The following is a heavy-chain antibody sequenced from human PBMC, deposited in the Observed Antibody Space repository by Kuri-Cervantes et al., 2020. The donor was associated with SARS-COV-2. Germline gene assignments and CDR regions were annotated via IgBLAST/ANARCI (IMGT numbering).Heavy chain of an antibody. CDR1: GFTFSSYG. CDR2: IWYDGSNK. V-gene: IGHV3-33*01. D-gene: IGHD1-26*01. CDR3: ARGPGGEATFDY. Sequence: GGSLRLSCAASGFTFSSYGMHWVRQAPGKGLEWVAVIWYDGSNKYYADSVKGRFTISRDNSKNTLYLQMNSLRAEDTAVYYCARGPGGEATFDYWGQGTLVTVSS. J-gene: IGHJ4*02.